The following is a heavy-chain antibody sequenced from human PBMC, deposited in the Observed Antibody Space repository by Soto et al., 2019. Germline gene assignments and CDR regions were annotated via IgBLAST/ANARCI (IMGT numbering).Heavy chain of an antibody. CDR3: VSYGSGTYYTLDY. Sequence: SETLSLSRTFPHCSLTPFVWSWIRQSPGKGLEWIGEIHHSGTTNYNPSLKSRVTISVDTSKNQFSLELSSVTAADTALYYCVSYGSGTYYTLDYWGQG. J-gene: IGHJ4*02. D-gene: IGHD3-10*01. CDR2: IHHSGTT. V-gene: IGHV4-34*01. CDR1: HCSLTPFV.